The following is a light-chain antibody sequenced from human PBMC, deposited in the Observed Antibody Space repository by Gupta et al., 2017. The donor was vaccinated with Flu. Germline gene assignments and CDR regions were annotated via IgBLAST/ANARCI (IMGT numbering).Light chain of an antibody. J-gene: IGKJ3*01. Sequence: GSLGERATINCKSSQSVLYTSNNKNYLAWYQQKPRQPPKLLIYWASTRESGVPDRFSGSGSGTDFTLTISGLQAEDVAVYYCQQYYGTPFTFGHGTKVDIK. CDR3: QQYYGTPFT. CDR1: QSVLYTSNNKNY. CDR2: WAS. V-gene: IGKV4-1*01.